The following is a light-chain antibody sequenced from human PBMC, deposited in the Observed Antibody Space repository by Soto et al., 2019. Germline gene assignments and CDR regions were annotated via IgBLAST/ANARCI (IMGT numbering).Light chain of an antibody. CDR2: SNN. V-gene: IGLV1-44*01. J-gene: IGLJ2*01. CDR3: AAWDDSLNGPV. Sequence: QSVLTQPPSASGTPGQRVTISCSGSSSNIGSNTVNWYQQLPGTAPKLLIYSNNRRPPGVPDRFSGSKSGTSASLAISALQSEDEADYYCAAWDDSLNGPVFGGGTKLTVL. CDR1: SSNIGSNT.